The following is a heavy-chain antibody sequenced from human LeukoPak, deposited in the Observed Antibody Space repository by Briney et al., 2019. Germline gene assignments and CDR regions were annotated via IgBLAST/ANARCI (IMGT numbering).Heavy chain of an antibody. CDR2: IIPIFGTA. V-gene: IGHV1-69*05. CDR3: AMGDSSGYYSSY. J-gene: IGHJ4*02. D-gene: IGHD3-22*01. Sequence: SVKVSCKASGGAFSSYAISWVRQAPGQGLEWMGRIIPIFGTANYAQKFQGRVTITTDESTSTAYMELSSLRSEDTAVYYCAMGDSSGYYSSYWGQGTLVTVSS. CDR1: GGAFSSYA.